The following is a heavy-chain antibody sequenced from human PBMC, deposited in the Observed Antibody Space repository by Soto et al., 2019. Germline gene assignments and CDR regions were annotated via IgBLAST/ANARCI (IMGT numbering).Heavy chain of an antibody. CDR1: GGSISSYY. J-gene: IGHJ4*02. D-gene: IGHD3-10*01. CDR2: IYYSGST. CDR3: ASSPTYYYGSGSSYFDY. Sequence: PSETLSLTCTVSGGSISSYYWSWIRQPPGKGLEWIGYIYYSGSTNYNPSLKSRVTISVDTSKNQFSLKLSSVTVADTAVYYCASSPTYYYGSGSSYFDYWGQGTLVTVSS. V-gene: IGHV4-59*01.